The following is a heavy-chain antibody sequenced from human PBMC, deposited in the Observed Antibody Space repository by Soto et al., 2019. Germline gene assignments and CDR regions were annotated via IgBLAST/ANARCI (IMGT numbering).Heavy chain of an antibody. CDR3: ARDYAMRGWFDP. D-gene: IGHD2-2*01. Sequence: EVQLVESGGGLIQPGGSLRLSCVASGFTVSYNYMSWVRQAPGKGLEWVSAIHSVGNTYYADSVKGRFTITRDHSKNTVYLQMNSLTARDTAIYCCARDYAMRGWFDPWGQGTLVTVSS. CDR2: IHSVGNT. V-gene: IGHV3-53*01. J-gene: IGHJ5*02. CDR1: GFTVSYNY.